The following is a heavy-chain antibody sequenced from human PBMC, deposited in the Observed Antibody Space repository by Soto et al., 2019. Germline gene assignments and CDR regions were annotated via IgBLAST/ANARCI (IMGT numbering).Heavy chain of an antibody. Sequence: SETLSLTCTVSGGSISSSSYYWGWIRQPPGKGLEWIGSIYYSGSTYYNPSLKSRVTISVDTSKNQFSLKLSSVTAADTAVYYCARGWFGELSSGFDPWGQGTLVTVSS. D-gene: IGHD3-10*01. V-gene: IGHV4-39*01. J-gene: IGHJ5*02. CDR1: GGSISSSSYY. CDR2: IYYSGST. CDR3: ARGWFGELSSGFDP.